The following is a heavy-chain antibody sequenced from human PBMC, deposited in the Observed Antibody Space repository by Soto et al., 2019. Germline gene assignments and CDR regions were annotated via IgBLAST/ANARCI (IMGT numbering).Heavy chain of an antibody. CDR3: AREFGWRVGSVYSYGNYYYGRDV. J-gene: IGHJ6*04. Sequence: GASVKVSCKASGYTFTSYDINWVRQATGQGFEYLGWMNPNSGNTGYVKKFQGRVTMTRDTSMSTAYMELSRLRSDDTAVYYCAREFGWRVGSVYSYGNYYYGRDVGGKGTTVTVPS. V-gene: IGHV1-8*01. CDR1: GYTFTSYD. D-gene: IGHD3-22*01. CDR2: MNPNSGNT.